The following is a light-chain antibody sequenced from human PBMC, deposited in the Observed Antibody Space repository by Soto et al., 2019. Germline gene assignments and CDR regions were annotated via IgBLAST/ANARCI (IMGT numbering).Light chain of an antibody. CDR3: CSYAGSYTSYV. V-gene: IGLV2-11*01. CDR1: SSDVGGYVY. Sequence: QSALTQPRSVSGSPGQSVTISCTGTSSDVGGYVYVSWCQQHPGKAPQLMIYNVTKRPSGVPDRFSGSKSGNTASLTISGLQAEDAADYYCCSYAGSYTSYVFGTGTKVTVL. J-gene: IGLJ1*01. CDR2: NVT.